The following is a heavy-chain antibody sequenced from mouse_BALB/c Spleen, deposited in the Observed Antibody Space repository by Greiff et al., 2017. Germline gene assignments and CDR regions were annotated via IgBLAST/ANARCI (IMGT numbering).Heavy chain of an antibody. CDR2: IYPGNVNT. J-gene: IGHJ4*01. CDR3: ARARGTGMDY. D-gene: IGHD4-1*01. CDR1: GYTFTSYY. Sequence: QVQLKESGPELVKPGASVRISCKASGYTFTSYYIHWVKQRPGQGLEWIGWIYPGNVNTKYNEKFKGKATLTADKSSSTAYMQLSSLTSEDSAVYFCARARGTGMDYWGQGTSVTVSS. V-gene: IGHV1S56*01.